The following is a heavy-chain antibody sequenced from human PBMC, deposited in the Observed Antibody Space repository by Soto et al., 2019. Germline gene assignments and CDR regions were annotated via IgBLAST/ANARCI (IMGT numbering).Heavy chain of an antibody. CDR1: GGSSTSSNW. J-gene: IGHJ5*02. Sequence: TAETLTLNCAVSGGSSTSSNWWSWVRQPPGKGLEWIGEIFHSGNTNYNPSLKSRVTILVDKSKSHLSLRLSSVTAADTDVYYCVKTKNKVTPFDAWGQGTLVTVS. D-gene: IGHD2-21*02. CDR2: IFHSGNT. V-gene: IGHV4-4*02. CDR3: VKTKNKVTPFDA.